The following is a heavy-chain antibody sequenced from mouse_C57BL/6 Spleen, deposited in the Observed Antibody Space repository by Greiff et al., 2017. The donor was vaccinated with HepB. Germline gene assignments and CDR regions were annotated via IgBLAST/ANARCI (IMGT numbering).Heavy chain of an antibody. J-gene: IGHJ3*01. D-gene: IGHD1-1*01. Sequence: VKLVEPGAELVKPGASVKLSCKASGYTFTEYTIHWVKQRSGQGLEWIGWFYPGSGSIKYNEKFKDKATLTADKSSSTVYMERSRLTSEDSAVYFCARHEGAYYGSPFAYWGQGTLVTVSA. CDR3: ARHEGAYYGSPFAY. V-gene: IGHV1-62-2*01. CDR2: FYPGSGSI. CDR1: GYTFTEYT.